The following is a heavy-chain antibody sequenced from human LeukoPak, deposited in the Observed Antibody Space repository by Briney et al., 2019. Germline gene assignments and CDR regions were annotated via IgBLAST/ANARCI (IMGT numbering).Heavy chain of an antibody. CDR1: VGSIGIGSYT. CDR3: ARHFLIPLNFPYYFDY. CDR2: IYYSGST. J-gene: IGHJ4*02. Sequence: PSKPLSLTCPVLVGSIGIGSYTWAGFRQPPGKGREWIGGIYYSGSTYYNPSLKSRVTISVDTSKNQFSLKLSSVTAADTAVYYCARHFLIPLNFPYYFDYWGQGTLVTVSS. V-gene: IGHV4-39*01. D-gene: IGHD3-3*01.